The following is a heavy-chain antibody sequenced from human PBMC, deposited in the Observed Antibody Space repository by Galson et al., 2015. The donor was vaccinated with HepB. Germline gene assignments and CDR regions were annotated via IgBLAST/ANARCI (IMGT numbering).Heavy chain of an antibody. CDR1: GFTFSDYY. V-gene: IGHV3-11*05. J-gene: IGHJ3*02. CDR2: ISSSSSYT. CDR3: ARVWFGVNAFDI. D-gene: IGHD3-10*01. Sequence: SLRLSCAASGFTFSDYYMSWIRQAPGKGLEWVSYISSSSSYTNYADSVKGRFTISRDNAKNSLYLQMNSLRAEDTAVYYCARVWFGVNAFDIWGQGTMVTVSS.